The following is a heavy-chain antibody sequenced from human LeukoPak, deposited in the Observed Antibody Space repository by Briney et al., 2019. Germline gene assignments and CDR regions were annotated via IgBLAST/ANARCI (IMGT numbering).Heavy chain of an antibody. Sequence: GGSLRLSCAASGFTFSSYSMNWARQAPGKGLEWVSYISSSSSTIYYADSVKGRFTISRDNAKNSLYLQMNSLRAEDTAVYYCARDSHYYYYMDVWGKGTTVTVSS. CDR2: ISSSSSTI. CDR1: GFTFSSYS. V-gene: IGHV3-48*01. J-gene: IGHJ6*03. CDR3: ARDSHYYYYMDV.